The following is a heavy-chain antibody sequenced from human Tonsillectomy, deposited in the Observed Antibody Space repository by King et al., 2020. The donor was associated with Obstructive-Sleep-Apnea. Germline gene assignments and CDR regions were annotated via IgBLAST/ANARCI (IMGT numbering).Heavy chain of an antibody. CDR3: ASSVSLSWPYGMDV. J-gene: IGHJ6*02. CDR2: IWYDERNK. Sequence: VQLVESGGGVVQPGGSLRLSCAASGFTFSSYGMHWVRQAPGKGLEWVAVIWYDERNKYYADSVKGRFTISRDNSENTLYLQMNSLRADDTAVYYLASSVSLSWPYGMDVWGQGTTVTVSS. CDR1: GFTFSSYG. V-gene: IGHV3-33*01.